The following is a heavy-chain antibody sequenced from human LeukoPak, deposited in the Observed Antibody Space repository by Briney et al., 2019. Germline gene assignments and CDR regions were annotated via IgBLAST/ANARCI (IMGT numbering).Heavy chain of an antibody. V-gene: IGHV4-34*01. CDR1: GGSFSGYY. Sequence: SETLSLTCAVYGGSFSGYYWSRIRQPPGKGLEWIGEINHSGSTNYNPSLKSRVTISVDTSKNQFSLKLSSVTAADTAVYYCARGFYYDSSGYYLDYWGQGTLVTVSS. CDR3: ARGFYYDSSGYYLDY. D-gene: IGHD3-22*01. CDR2: INHSGST. J-gene: IGHJ4*02.